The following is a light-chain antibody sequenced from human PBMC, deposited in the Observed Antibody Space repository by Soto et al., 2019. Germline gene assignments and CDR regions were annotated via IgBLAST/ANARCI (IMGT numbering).Light chain of an antibody. CDR2: DVT. J-gene: IGLJ1*01. Sequence: QSALTQPASVSGSPGQSITISCIGTSSDVGGYNYVSWYQQHSGKVPKLMIYDVTNRPSGISNRFSASKSGNTASLTISGLQAEDEADYYCSSYTSSSTYVFGTGTKVTVL. CDR3: SSYTSSSTYV. V-gene: IGLV2-14*01. CDR1: SSDVGGYNY.